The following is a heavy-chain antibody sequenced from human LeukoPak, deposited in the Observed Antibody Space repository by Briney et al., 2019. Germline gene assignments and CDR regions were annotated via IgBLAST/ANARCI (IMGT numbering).Heavy chain of an antibody. CDR2: ISSSGSTI. CDR1: GFTFSSYE. V-gene: IGHV3-48*03. Sequence: GGSLGLSCAASGFTFSSYEMNWVRQAPGKGLEWVSYISSSGSTIYYADSVKGRFTISRDNSKNTLYLQMNSLRAEDTAVYYCAKDLVLADYVWGSYRSGPWYFDYWGQGTLVTVSS. D-gene: IGHD3-16*02. CDR3: AKDLVLADYVWGSYRSGPWYFDY. J-gene: IGHJ4*02.